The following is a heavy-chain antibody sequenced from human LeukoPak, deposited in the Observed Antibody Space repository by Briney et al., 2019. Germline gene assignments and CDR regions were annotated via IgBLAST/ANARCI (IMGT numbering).Heavy chain of an antibody. D-gene: IGHD4-17*01. CDR3: ARGGGDYYYMDV. Sequence: KPSETLSLTCAVYGGSFSGYHWSWIRPPPGKGLEWIGEINHSGSTNDNPSLKSRVTISVDTSKNQCSLKLNSVTAADTAVYYCARGGGDYYYMDVWDKGTTVTVPS. V-gene: IGHV4-34*01. CDR2: INHSGST. CDR1: GGSFSGYH. J-gene: IGHJ6*03.